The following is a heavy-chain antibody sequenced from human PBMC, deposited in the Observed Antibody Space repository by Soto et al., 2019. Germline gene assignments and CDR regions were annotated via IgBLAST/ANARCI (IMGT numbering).Heavy chain of an antibody. Sequence: SETLSLTCAVYGGSFSGYYWSWIRQPPGKGLEWIGEINHSGSTNYNPSLKSRVTISVDTSKNQFSLKLSSVTAADTAVYYCARRTYYYYGMDVWGQGTTVT. V-gene: IGHV4-34*01. CDR1: GGSFSGYY. CDR3: ARRTYYYYGMDV. J-gene: IGHJ6*02. D-gene: IGHD1-7*01. CDR2: INHSGST.